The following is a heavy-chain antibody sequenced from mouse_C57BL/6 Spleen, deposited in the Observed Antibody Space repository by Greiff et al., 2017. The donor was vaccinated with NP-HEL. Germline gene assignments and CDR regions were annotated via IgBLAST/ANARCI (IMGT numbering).Heavy chain of an antibody. J-gene: IGHJ4*01. CDR1: GFTFSDYG. CDR2: ISSGSSTI. V-gene: IGHV5-17*01. D-gene: IGHD1-1*01. CDR3: ARPGYYGSSSFYAMDY. Sequence: EVKVVESGGGLVKPGGSLKLSCAASGFTFSDYGMHWVRQAPEKGLEWVAYISSGSSTIYYADTVKGRFTISRDNAKNTLFLQMTSLRSEDTAMYYCARPGYYGSSSFYAMDYWGQGTSVTVSS.